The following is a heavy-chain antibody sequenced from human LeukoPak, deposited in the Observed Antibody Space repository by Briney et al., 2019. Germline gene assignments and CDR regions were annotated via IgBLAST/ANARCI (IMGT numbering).Heavy chain of an antibody. CDR3: ARNDFWSGYQNYYFDY. J-gene: IGHJ4*02. V-gene: IGHV4-39*01. CDR2: IYYSGST. Sequence: SETLSLTCTVSGGSISSSSYYWGWIRQPPGKGLEWIGSIYYSGSTYYNPSLKSRVTISVDTSKNQFSLKLSSVTAADTAVYYCARNDFWSGYQNYYFDYWGQGTLVPVSS. CDR1: GGSISSSSYY. D-gene: IGHD3-3*01.